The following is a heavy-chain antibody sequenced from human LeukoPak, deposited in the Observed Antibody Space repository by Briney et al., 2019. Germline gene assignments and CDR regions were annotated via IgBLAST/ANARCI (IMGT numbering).Heavy chain of an antibody. CDR3: ARWSYDYVWGSYRYRPFDY. J-gene: IGHJ4*02. Sequence: PGGSLRLSCAASGFTFDDYGMSWVRQAPGKGLEWVSGINWNGGSTGYADSVKGRFTISRDNAKHSLYLQMNSLRAEDTALYYCARWSYDYVWGSYRYRPFDYWGQGTLVTVSS. CDR2: INWNGGST. CDR1: GFTFDDYG. V-gene: IGHV3-20*04. D-gene: IGHD3-16*02.